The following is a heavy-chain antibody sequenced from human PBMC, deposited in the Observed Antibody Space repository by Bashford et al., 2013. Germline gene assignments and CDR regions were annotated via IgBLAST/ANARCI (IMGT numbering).Heavy chain of an antibody. D-gene: IGHD3-9*01. V-gene: IGHV4-39*07. J-gene: IGHJ5*02. CDR3: ARLRYNILTGRMSTSYNWFAP. CDR1: GASIRTTNYY. Sequence: SETLSLTCTVSGASIRTTNYYWAWIRQPPGKGLEWIGIIDYTGSTYYNPSLKSRVTISVDTSKNQFSLQLTSVTRRRHGRLYCARLRYNILTGRMSTSYNWFAPGPGNSGHRLL. CDR2: IDYTGST.